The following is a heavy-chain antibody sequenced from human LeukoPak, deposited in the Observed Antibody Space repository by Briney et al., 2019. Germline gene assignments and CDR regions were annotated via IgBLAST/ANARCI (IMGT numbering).Heavy chain of an antibody. D-gene: IGHD3-10*01. CDR3: AKDRYYGSGTVDY. CDR2: IWYDGSNK. Sequence: GGSLRLSCAASGLTFSNYVMNWVRQAPGKGLEWVAVIWYDGSNKYYADSVKGRFTISRDNSKNTLYLQMNSLRAEDTAVYYCAKDRYYGSGTVDYWGQGTLVTVSS. J-gene: IGHJ4*02. CDR1: GLTFSNYV. V-gene: IGHV3-33*06.